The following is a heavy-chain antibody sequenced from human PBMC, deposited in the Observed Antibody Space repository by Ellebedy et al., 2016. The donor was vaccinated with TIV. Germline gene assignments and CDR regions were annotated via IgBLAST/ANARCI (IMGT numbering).Heavy chain of an antibody. D-gene: IGHD5-12*01. CDR3: ARAKSTGYDLMDF. Sequence: GGSLRLSCAASGFTFSTFGFHWVRQAPGKGLEWVALMSSDGTKGYYADSMKGRFTISRGNAKNSLYLQMNSLRAEDTAVYYCARAKSTGYDLMDFWGLGTLVTVSS. V-gene: IGHV3-33*05. J-gene: IGHJ4*02. CDR2: MSSDGTKG. CDR1: GFTFSTFG.